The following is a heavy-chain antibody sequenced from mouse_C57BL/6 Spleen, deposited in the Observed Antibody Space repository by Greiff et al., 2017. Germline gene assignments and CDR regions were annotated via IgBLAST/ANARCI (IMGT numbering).Heavy chain of an antibody. CDR3: ARALDGYLYAMDY. CDR1: GFTFSDYG. V-gene: IGHV5-17*01. CDR2: ISSGSSTI. Sequence: EVKVVESGGGLVKPGGSLKLSCAASGFTFSDYGMHWVRQAPEKGLEWVAYISSGSSTIYYADTVKGRFTISRDNAKNTLFLQMTSLRSEDTAMYYCARALDGYLYAMDYWGQGTSVTVSS. D-gene: IGHD2-3*01. J-gene: IGHJ4*01.